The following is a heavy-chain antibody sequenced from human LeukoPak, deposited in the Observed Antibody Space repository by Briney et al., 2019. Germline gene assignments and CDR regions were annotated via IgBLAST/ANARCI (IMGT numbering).Heavy chain of an antibody. Sequence: GGSLRLSCAASGFTFSSYGMGWVRQAPGKGLEWVSSISGGGETTYYADSVKGRFPISRDNSKNTLYLQMNSLRAEDTAVYYCAKDSALKSSYYYDSSGYPGYYFDYWGQGTLVTVSS. V-gene: IGHV3-23*01. CDR1: GFTFSSYG. CDR2: ISGGGETT. CDR3: AKDSALKSSYYYDSSGYPGYYFDY. D-gene: IGHD3-22*01. J-gene: IGHJ4*02.